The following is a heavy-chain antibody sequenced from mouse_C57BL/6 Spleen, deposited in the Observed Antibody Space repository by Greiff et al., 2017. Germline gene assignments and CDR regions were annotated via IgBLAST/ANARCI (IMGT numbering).Heavy chain of an antibody. CDR2: IYPGDGDT. J-gene: IGHJ3*01. Sequence: VKLMESGPELVKPGASVKISCKASGYAFSSSWMNWVKQRPGKGLEWIGRIYPGDGDTNYNGKFKGKATLTADKSSSTAYMQLSSLTSEDSAVYFCANYYGGGFAYWGQGTLVTVSA. CDR3: ANYYGGGFAY. V-gene: IGHV1-82*01. D-gene: IGHD1-1*01. CDR1: GYAFSSSW.